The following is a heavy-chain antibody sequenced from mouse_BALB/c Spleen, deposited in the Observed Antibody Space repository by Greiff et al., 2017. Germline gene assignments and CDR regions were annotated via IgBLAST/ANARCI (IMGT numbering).Heavy chain of an antibody. J-gene: IGHJ3*01. CDR3: AREDCDYDVRSWFAY. Sequence: EVKLVESGGGLVKPGGSLKLSCAASGFTFSDYYMYWVRQTPEKRLEWVATISDGGSYTYYPDSVKGRFTISRDNAKNNLYLQMSSLKSEDTAMYYCAREDCDYDVRSWFAYWGQGTLVTGSA. V-gene: IGHV5-4*02. D-gene: IGHD2-4*01. CDR1: GFTFSDYY. CDR2: ISDGGSYT.